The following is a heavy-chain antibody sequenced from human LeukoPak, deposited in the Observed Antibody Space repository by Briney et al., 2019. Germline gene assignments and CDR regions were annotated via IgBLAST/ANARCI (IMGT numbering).Heavy chain of an antibody. CDR1: GYTFTGYY. CDR2: INPNSGGT. D-gene: IGHD2-2*01. Sequence: GASVKVSCKASGYTFTGYYMYWVRQAPGQGLEWMGRINPNSGGTNNAQKFQGSVTMTSDTSISTAYMELSRLRSDDTAVYYCARDSIVVVPALNWFDPWGQGTLVTVSS. CDR3: ARDSIVVVPALNWFDP. V-gene: IGHV1-2*06. J-gene: IGHJ5*02.